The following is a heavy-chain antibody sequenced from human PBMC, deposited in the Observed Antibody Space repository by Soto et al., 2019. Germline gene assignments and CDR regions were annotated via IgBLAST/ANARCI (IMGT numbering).Heavy chain of an antibody. Sequence: PSETLSLTCTVSGGSISSSSYYWGWIRQPPGKGLEWIGSIYYSGSTYYNPSLKSRVTISVDTSKNQFSLKLSSVTAADTAVYYCARDFALRQGDNTSYYYMYIWGQGTTVTVSS. CDR2: IYYSGST. D-gene: IGHD1-1*01. J-gene: IGHJ6*03. V-gene: IGHV4-39*02. CDR3: ARDFALRQGDNTSYYYMYI. CDR1: GGSISSSSYY.